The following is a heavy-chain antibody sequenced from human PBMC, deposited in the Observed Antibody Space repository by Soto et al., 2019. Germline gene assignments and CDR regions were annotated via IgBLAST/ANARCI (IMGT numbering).Heavy chain of an antibody. D-gene: IGHD2-2*02. CDR1: GYTFTGYY. Sequence: GASVQVSCKASGYTFTGYYMHWVRQAPGQGLEWMGWINPNSGGTNYAQKFQGWVTMTRDTSISTAYMELSRLRSDDTAVYYCAREGYCSSTSCYKVSGPEGYGMDVWGQGTTVTVSS. J-gene: IGHJ6*02. V-gene: IGHV1-2*04. CDR3: AREGYCSSTSCYKVSGPEGYGMDV. CDR2: INPNSGGT.